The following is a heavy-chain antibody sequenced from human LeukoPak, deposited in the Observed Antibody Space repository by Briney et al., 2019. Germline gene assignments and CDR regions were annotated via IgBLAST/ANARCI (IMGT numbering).Heavy chain of an antibody. CDR1: GYTFTGYY. D-gene: IGHD4-23*01. J-gene: IGHJ4*02. Sequence: ASVKVSCKASGYTFTGYYMHWVRQAPGQGLEWMGRINPNSGGTNYAQKFQGRVTMTRDTSISTAYMELGRLRSDDTAVYYCARVDYGGNSADYWGQGTLVTVSS. CDR2: INPNSGGT. V-gene: IGHV1-2*06. CDR3: ARVDYGGNSADY.